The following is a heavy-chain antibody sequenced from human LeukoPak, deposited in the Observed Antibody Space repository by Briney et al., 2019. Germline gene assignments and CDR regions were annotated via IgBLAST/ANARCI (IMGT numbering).Heavy chain of an antibody. D-gene: IGHD4-17*01. CDR2: IIPIFGTA. V-gene: IGHV1-69*13. CDR1: GGTFSSYA. CDR3: ARDFDYGDYATGGY. J-gene: IGHJ4*02. Sequence: ASVKVSCKASGGTFSSYAISWVRQAPGQGLEWMGGIIPIFGTANYAQKFQGRVTITADESTSTAYMELSSLRSEDTAVYYCARDFDYGDYATGGYWGQGTLVTVSS.